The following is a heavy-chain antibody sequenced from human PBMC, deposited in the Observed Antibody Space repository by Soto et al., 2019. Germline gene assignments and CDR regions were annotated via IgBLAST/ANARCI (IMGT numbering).Heavy chain of an antibody. D-gene: IGHD6-13*01. Sequence: AGGSLRLSCAASGFTVSSNYMSWVRQASGKGLEWVGRIRGKAESYTTSYAASVKGRFTISRDDSENTAYLQMSNLKTEDTALYYCTREAERAATDDAFDVWGQGTMVTVSS. V-gene: IGHV3-73*01. CDR1: GFTVSSNY. J-gene: IGHJ3*01. CDR2: IRGKAESYTT. CDR3: TREAERAATDDAFDV.